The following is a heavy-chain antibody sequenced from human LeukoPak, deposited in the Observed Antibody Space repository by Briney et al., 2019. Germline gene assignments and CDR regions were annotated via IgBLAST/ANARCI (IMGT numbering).Heavy chain of an antibody. CDR2: ISTYNGNT. CDR1: GYTFTTYG. J-gene: IGHJ4*02. Sequence: ASVKVSCKASGYTFTTYGNTWVRQAPGQGLEWMGWISTYNGNTNYAQKLQGRVTMTTDTSTSTAYMDLRSLRSDDTAVYYCARYGLGRTTKSFDYWGQGTLVTVSS. V-gene: IGHV1-18*01. CDR3: ARYGLGRTTKSFDY. D-gene: IGHD1-1*01.